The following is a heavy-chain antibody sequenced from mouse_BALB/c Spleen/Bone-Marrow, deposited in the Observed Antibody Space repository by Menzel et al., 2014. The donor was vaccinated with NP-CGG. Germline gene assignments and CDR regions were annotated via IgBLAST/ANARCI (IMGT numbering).Heavy chain of an antibody. CDR1: GYTFTSYW. J-gene: IGHJ1*01. CDR2: FAPGSDNT. D-gene: IGHD2-4*01. V-gene: IGHV1S41*01. Sequence: DLVKPGASVKLSCKASGYTFTSYWINWIKPRPGQGLEWIGRFAPGSDNTYYNEMLKGKATLTVDTSSSTAYIQLSSLSSEDSAVYFCARARSTVITTWYFDVWGAGTTVTVSS. CDR3: ARARSTVITTWYFDV.